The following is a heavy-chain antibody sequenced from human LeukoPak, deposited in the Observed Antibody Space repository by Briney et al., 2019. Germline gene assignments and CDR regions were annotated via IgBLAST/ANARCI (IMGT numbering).Heavy chain of an antibody. J-gene: IGHJ4*02. Sequence: GASVKVSCKASGYTFTSYGISWVRQAPGQGLEWMGWISAYNGNTNYAQKLQGRVTMTTDTSTSTAYMELRSLRSDDTAVYYCARDLFDYGDYYFDYWGQGTLVTDSS. CDR2: ISAYNGNT. D-gene: IGHD4-17*01. CDR1: GYTFTSYG. V-gene: IGHV1-18*01. CDR3: ARDLFDYGDYYFDY.